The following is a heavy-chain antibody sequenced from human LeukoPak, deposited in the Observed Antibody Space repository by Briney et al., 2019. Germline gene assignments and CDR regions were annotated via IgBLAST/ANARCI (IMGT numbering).Heavy chain of an antibody. Sequence: GGSLRLSCAASGFTFSNYWMSWVRQAPGKGLEWVANIKQDESEKYYVDSVKGRFTISRDNAKNSLYLQMSNLRAEDTAVYFCARGGGLDVWGQGATVTVSS. CDR1: GFTFSNYW. CDR3: ARGGGLDV. J-gene: IGHJ6*02. D-gene: IGHD3-16*01. V-gene: IGHV3-7*03. CDR2: IKQDESEK.